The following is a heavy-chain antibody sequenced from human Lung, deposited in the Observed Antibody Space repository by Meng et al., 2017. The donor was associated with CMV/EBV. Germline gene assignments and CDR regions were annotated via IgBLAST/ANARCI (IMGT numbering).Heavy chain of an antibody. Sequence: SVKVSXKASGYTLTNYYIHWVRQAPGQGLEWMGIINPSDNTTIYAQKFQGRVTMTRDTSTSTVYMELSSLRSDDTALYYCARDLGYSSSWYFQYYFDCWGQGTXVNGAS. CDR1: GYTLTNYY. CDR3: ARDLGYSSSWYFQYYFDC. CDR2: INPSDNTT. J-gene: IGHJ4*02. D-gene: IGHD6-13*01. V-gene: IGHV1-46*01.